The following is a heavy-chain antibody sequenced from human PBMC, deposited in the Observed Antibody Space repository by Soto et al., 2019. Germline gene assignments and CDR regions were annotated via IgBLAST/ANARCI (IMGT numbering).Heavy chain of an antibody. CDR3: AKDRPNKDTYTGYSYYDMDV. CDR1: GFTFSSYG. J-gene: IGHJ6*02. V-gene: IGHV3-30*18. CDR2: TSYDGTNS. Sequence: QVQLVESGGGVVQPGRSLRLSCAAAGFTFSSYGMHWVPQAPGKGLEWVAVTSYDGTNSYYADSVKGQFTISRDNSKNTLYLQMNSLGAEDTAVYYCAKDRPNKDTYTGYSYYDMDVWGQGTTVTVSS. D-gene: IGHD3-16*01.